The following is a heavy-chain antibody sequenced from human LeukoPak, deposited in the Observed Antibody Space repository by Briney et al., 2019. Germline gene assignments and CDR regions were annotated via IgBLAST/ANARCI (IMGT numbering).Heavy chain of an antibody. CDR2: INADDYRT. CDR3: AKDATRTSGWYYFDS. CDR1: GFTFSTFA. Sequence: GGSLRLSCAASGFTFSTFAMSWVRQAPGKGLEWVSGINADDYRTSYADSVKGRFTISRDNSKNTLPLHLNSLRAEDTAVYYCAKDATRTSGWYYFDSWGQGTLVTVSS. J-gene: IGHJ4*02. D-gene: IGHD6-19*01. V-gene: IGHV3-23*01.